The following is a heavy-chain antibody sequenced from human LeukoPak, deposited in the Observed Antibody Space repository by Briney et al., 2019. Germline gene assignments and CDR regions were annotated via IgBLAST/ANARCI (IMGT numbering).Heavy chain of an antibody. D-gene: IGHD1/OR15-1a*01. CDR3: AKDMGGHRLGTWDY. Sequence: GGSLRLSCAASGFTFSSYWMHWVRHAPGRGLVWVSRINSDGSSTYYADSVKGRFTISRDNSKNTLYLQMNSLRAEDTAVYYCAKDMGGHRLGTWDYWGQGTLVTVSS. V-gene: IGHV3-74*01. J-gene: IGHJ4*02. CDR1: GFTFSSYW. CDR2: INSDGSST.